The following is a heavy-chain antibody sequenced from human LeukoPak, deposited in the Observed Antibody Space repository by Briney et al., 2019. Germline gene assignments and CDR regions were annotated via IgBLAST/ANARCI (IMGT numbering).Heavy chain of an antibody. D-gene: IGHD6-13*01. V-gene: IGHV4-34*01. CDR1: GGSFSGYY. J-gene: IGHJ4*02. CDR2: INHSGST. CDR3: APGLAAAGHFDY. Sequence: SETLSLTCAVYGGSFSGYYWSWIRQPPGKGLEWIGEINHSGSTNYNPSLKSRVTMSVDTSKNQFSLKLSSVTAADTAVYYCAPGLAAAGHFDYWGQGTLVTVSS.